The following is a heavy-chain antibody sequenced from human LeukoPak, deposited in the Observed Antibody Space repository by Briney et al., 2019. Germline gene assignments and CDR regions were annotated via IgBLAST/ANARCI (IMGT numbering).Heavy chain of an antibody. CDR1: GYSISSGYY. D-gene: IGHD3/OR15-3a*01. V-gene: IGHV4-38-2*01. J-gene: IGHJ6*03. CDR3: ARTGRQLLNYYYYYMDV. Sequence: SETLSLTCRVSGYSISSGYYWGWIRQPPGKGLEWIGSIYHSGSTYYNPSLKSRVTISVDTSKNQFSLKLSSVTAADTAVYYCARTGRQLLNYYYYYMDVWGKGTTVTISS. CDR2: IYHSGST.